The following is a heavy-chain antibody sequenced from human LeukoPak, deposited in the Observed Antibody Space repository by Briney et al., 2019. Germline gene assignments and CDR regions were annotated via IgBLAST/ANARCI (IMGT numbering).Heavy chain of an antibody. V-gene: IGHV1-18*01. D-gene: IGHD3-3*01. CDR1: GYIFTSYG. CDR2: ISAYNGNT. Sequence: ASVKVSCKASGYIFTSYGISWVRQAPGQGLEWMGWISAYNGNTNYAQKLQGRVTMTTDTSTSTAYMELRSLRSDDTAVYYCARVFGTPPAREWLLGYYYMDVWGKGTTVTVSS. CDR3: ARVFGTPPAREWLLGYYYMDV. J-gene: IGHJ6*03.